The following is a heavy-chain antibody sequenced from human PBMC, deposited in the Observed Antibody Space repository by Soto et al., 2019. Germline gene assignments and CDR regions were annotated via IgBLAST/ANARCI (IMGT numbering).Heavy chain of an antibody. J-gene: IGHJ4*02. Sequence: QVQLQESGPGLVKPSQTLSLTCTVSGGSISSGGYYWSWIRQHPGKGLEWIGYIYYSGSTYYNPSIKRRITISADKSKNQSALKLSAVTGADTAVYYCAREGGSPGTFDYWGQGTLVTVSS. V-gene: IGHV4-31*03. CDR2: IYYSGST. D-gene: IGHD1-26*01. CDR1: GGSISSGGYY. CDR3: AREGGSPGTFDY.